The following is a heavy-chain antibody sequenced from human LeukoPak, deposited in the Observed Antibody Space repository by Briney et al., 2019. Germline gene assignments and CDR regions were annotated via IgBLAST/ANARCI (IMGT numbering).Heavy chain of an antibody. D-gene: IGHD5-12*01. CDR1: GFAFSNHG. J-gene: IGHJ4*02. CDR2: ISPSGDIT. Sequence: GGSLRLSCAGYGFAFSNHGMNWVRQAAGKGLEWVSGISPSGDITYYVDSVKGRFTISRDNSKNTFYLQMNSLRAEDTAVYYCAKDSGWLRFHYWGQGTLVTVSS. CDR3: AKDSGWLRFHY. V-gene: IGHV3-23*01.